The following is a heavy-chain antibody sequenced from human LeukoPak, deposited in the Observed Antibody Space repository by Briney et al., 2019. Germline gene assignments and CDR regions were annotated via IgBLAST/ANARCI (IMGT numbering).Heavy chain of an antibody. CDR3: ARSPYDILTGYYSRWFDP. V-gene: IGHV1-2*02. Sequence: GASVKVSCKASGYTFTGYYMHWVRQAPGQGLEWMGWINPNSGGTNYAQKFQGRVTMTRDTSISTAYMELSRLRSDDTAVYYCARSPYDILTGYYSRWFDPWGQGTLVTVSS. CDR1: GYTFTGYY. CDR2: INPNSGGT. D-gene: IGHD3-9*01. J-gene: IGHJ5*02.